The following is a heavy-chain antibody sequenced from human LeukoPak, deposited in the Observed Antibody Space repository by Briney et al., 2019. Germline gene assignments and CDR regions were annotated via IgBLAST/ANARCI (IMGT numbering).Heavy chain of an antibody. CDR2: IDDSGNT. Sequence: SETLSLTCSVSGGSIRSYFWSWIRQPAGKGLEWIGYIDDSGNTKYNPSLKNRVTMSVDTSKNQFSLKLSSVTAADTAVYYCARAAGSGSYLWFDPWGQGTLVTVSS. CDR1: GGSIRSYF. V-gene: IGHV4-59*08. CDR3: ARAAGSGSYLWFDP. D-gene: IGHD3-10*01. J-gene: IGHJ5*02.